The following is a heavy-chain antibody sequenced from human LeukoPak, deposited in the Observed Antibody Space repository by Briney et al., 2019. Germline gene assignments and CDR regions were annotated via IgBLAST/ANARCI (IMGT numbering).Heavy chain of an antibody. V-gene: IGHV1-46*01. D-gene: IGHD1-26*01. CDR3: SRDLGGSYNDY. CDR2: INPSGGTT. Sequence: ASVKVSCKASGYTFSTYYMHWVRQAPGQALEWVGIINPSGGTTTYAQKFQGRVTMTRDTSTSTVYMELSSLRIEDTAVYYCSRDLGGSYNDYWGQGTMVTVSS. CDR1: GYTFSTYY. J-gene: IGHJ4*02.